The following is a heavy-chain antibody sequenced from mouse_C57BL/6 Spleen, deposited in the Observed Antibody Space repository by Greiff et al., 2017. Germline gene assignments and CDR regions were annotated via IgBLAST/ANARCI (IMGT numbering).Heavy chain of an antibody. Sequence: QVQLQQPGAELVKPGASVKLSCKASGYTFTSYWMQWVKQRPGQGLEWIGKIDPSDSYTNYNQKFKGKATLTVDTSSSTAYMQLSSLTSEGSAVYYCAREGDYWGQGTTLTVSS. V-gene: IGHV1-50*01. CDR1: GYTFTSYW. J-gene: IGHJ2*01. CDR3: AREGDY. CDR2: IDPSDSYT.